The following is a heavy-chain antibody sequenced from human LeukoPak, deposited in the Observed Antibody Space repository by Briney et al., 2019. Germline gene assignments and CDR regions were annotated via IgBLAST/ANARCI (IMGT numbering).Heavy chain of an antibody. J-gene: IGHJ4*02. CDR1: GGTFSSYA. CDR2: IIPIFGTA. V-gene: IGHV1-69*13. CDR3: ASMGYSSYDSAQTLPYYFDY. Sequence: ASVKVSCKASGGTFSSYAISWVRQAPGQGLEWMGGIIPIFGTANYAQKFQGRVTITADESTSTAYMELSSLRSEDTAVYYCASMGYSSYDSAQTLPYYFDYWGQGTLVTVSS. D-gene: IGHD5-12*01.